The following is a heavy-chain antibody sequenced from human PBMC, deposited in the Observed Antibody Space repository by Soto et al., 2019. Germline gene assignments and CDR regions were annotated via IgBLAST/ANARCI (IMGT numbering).Heavy chain of an antibody. CDR2: INAGNGNT. Sequence: ASVKVSCKASGYTFTSYAMHWVRQAPGQRLEWMGWINAGNGNTKYSQKFQGRVTITRDTSASTAYMELSSLRSEDTAVYYCARDTIFGVVITDSAFDIWGQGTMVTVSS. D-gene: IGHD3-3*01. V-gene: IGHV1-3*01. J-gene: IGHJ3*02. CDR3: ARDTIFGVVITDSAFDI. CDR1: GYTFTSYA.